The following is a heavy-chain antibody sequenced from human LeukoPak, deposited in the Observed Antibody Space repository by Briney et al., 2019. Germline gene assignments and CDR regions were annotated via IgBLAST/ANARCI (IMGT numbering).Heavy chain of an antibody. CDR2: IKQDGSEK. D-gene: IGHD5-12*01. V-gene: IGHV3-7*03. Sequence: GGSLRLSCAASGLSFSAHWMTWVRQAPGKGLEWVANIKQDGSEKYYVDSVKGRFTISRDNAKNSLYLQMNSLRAEDTAVYYCARDFLGGATIWSSMNWFDPWGQGTLVTVSS. CDR1: GLSFSAHW. J-gene: IGHJ5*02. CDR3: ARDFLGGATIWSSMNWFDP.